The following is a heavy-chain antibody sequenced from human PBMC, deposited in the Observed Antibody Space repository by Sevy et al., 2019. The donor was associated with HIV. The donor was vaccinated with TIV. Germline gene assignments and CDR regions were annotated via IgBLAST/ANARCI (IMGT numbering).Heavy chain of an antibody. CDR2: IFHTGKT. CDR1: GGSISKIGNY. D-gene: IGHD3-3*01. Sequence: SENLSLTCSVSGGSISKIGNYWGRVRQPPGERLEWIGDIFHTGKTNYNPSLKSRVTISLDTSKNQFSLKLSSVTAADTAVYYCAKIYDYWGPGALVTVSS. V-gene: IGHV4-39*01. J-gene: IGHJ4*02. CDR3: AKIYDY.